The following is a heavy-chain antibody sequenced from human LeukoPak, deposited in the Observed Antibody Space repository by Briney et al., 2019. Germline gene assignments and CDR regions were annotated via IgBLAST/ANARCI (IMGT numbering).Heavy chain of an antibody. J-gene: IGHJ3*02. CDR1: GYTFTGYY. D-gene: IGHD3-10*01. Sequence: ASVKVSCKASGYTFTGYYMHWGRQAPGQGLEWMGWINPNSGGTNNAQKFQGRVTMTRDTSISTAYMELSRLRSDDAAVYYCASKPRITMVRGNAFDIWGQGTMVTVSS. CDR2: INPNSGGT. CDR3: ASKPRITMVRGNAFDI. V-gene: IGHV1-2*02.